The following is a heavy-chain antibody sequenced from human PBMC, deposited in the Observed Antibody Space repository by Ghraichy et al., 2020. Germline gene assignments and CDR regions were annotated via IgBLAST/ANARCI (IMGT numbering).Heavy chain of an antibody. CDR3: ARAEYSTSSLHAFDL. J-gene: IGHJ3*01. Sequence: LSLTCAASGFTFSAYSMNWVRQAPGKGLEWLSYISTSSTIIYYADSVKGRFTNSRDNAKNSLYLQMHSLRDEDTAVYYCARAEYSTSSLHAFDLWAKGQWSPSLQ. CDR1: GFTFSAYS. D-gene: IGHD6-6*01. CDR2: ISTSSTII. V-gene: IGHV3-48*02.